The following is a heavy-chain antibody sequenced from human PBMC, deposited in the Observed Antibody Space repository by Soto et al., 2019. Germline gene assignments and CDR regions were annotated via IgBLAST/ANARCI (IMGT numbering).Heavy chain of an antibody. V-gene: IGHV4-59*01. CDR1: GGSISSYY. Sequence: SETLPLTCTVAGGSISSYYWSWIRQPPGKGLEWIGYIYYSGSTNYNPSLKSRVTISVDTSKNQFSLKLSSVTAADTAVYYCARSDGRYWGQGTMVTVSS. CDR3: ARSDGRY. CDR2: IYYSGST. J-gene: IGHJ4*03.